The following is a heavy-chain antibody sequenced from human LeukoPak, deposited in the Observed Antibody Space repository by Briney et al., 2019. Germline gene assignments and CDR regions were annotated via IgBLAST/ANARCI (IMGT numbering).Heavy chain of an antibody. Sequence: SETLSLTCAVYGGSFSGYYWSWIRQPPGKGLEWIGEINHSGSTNYNPSLKSRVTISVDTSKNQISLKLSSVTAADTAVYYCERGVVPAAKRGLDYWGQGTLVTVSS. CDR2: INHSGST. V-gene: IGHV4-34*01. J-gene: IGHJ4*02. CDR3: ERGVVPAAKRGLDY. CDR1: GGSFSGYY. D-gene: IGHD2-2*01.